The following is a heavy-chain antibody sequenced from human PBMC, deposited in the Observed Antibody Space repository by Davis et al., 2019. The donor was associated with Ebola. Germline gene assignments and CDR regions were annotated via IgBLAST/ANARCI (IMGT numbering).Heavy chain of an antibody. CDR2: INPNGGIT. CDR3: ARDVSGGNSWWLDS. D-gene: IGHD2-15*01. J-gene: IGHJ5*01. Sequence: ASVKVSCKASGYTFINHWMHWVRQAPGQGLEWMGVINPNGGITRYSQQFQGKITMTRATSASTDYMELRSLRSEDTAVYYGARDVSGGNSWWLDSWGQGTLVTVNS. V-gene: IGHV1-46*01. CDR1: GYTFINHW.